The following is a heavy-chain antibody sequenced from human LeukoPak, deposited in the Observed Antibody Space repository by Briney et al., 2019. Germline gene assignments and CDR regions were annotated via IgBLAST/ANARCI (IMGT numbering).Heavy chain of an antibody. J-gene: IGHJ4*02. CDR1: GYSFSDYA. V-gene: IGHV1-3*01. D-gene: IGHD4-17*01. CDR2: ISAGNGRT. CDR3: ARGRWTATETTYYLDY. Sequence: ASVKVSCKASGYSFSDYAVQWVRQAPGQRLEWMGWISAGNGRTEYSQNFQGRATITRDRSANTAYMELSSLRSEDTPIYYCARGRWTATETTYYLDYWGQGTLVTVSS.